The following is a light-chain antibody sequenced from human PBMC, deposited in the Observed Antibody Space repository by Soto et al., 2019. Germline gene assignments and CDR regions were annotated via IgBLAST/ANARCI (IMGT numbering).Light chain of an antibody. CDR2: LNSDGSH. CDR3: QTWGTDIKGV. V-gene: IGLV4-69*01. CDR1: SGHSSYV. J-gene: IGLJ2*01. Sequence: QPVLTQSPSASASLGASVKLTRTLSSGHSSYVIAWHQQQPEKGPRYLMKLNSDGSHNKGDGIPDRFSGSSSGAERYLTISGLQSEDEADYYCQTWGTDIKGVFGGGTKLTVL.